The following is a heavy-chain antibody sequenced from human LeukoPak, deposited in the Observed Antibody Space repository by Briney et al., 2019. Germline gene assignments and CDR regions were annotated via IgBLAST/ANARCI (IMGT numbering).Heavy chain of an antibody. J-gene: IGHJ4*02. CDR3: TSQTTVKYYFDY. CDR1: GGSISSSSYY. V-gene: IGHV4-39*01. CDR2: IYYSGST. D-gene: IGHD4-17*01. Sequence: PSETLSLTCTVSGGSISSSSYYWGWIRQPPGKGLEWIGSIYYSGSTYYNPSLKSRVTISVDTSKNQFSLKLSSVTAADTAVYYCTSQTTVKYYFDYWGQGTLVTVSS.